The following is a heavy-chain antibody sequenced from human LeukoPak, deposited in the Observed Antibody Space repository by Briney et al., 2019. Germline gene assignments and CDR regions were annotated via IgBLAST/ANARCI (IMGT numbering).Heavy chain of an antibody. CDR1: GFTYSSYA. Sequence: GGSLRLSCAASGFTYSSYAMSWVRQAPGKGLEWVAAISWRGGSTYYADSVKGRFTSSRDNAKNTLYLQMTRLRAEDTAVYYCAKVSGDYYDSSGYYLEAFDIWGQGTMVTVSS. J-gene: IGHJ3*02. D-gene: IGHD3-22*01. CDR2: ISWRGGST. CDR3: AKVSGDYYDSSGYYLEAFDI. V-gene: IGHV3-23*01.